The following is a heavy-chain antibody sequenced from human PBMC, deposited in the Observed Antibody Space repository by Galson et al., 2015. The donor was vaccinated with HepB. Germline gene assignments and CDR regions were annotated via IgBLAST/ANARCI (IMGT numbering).Heavy chain of an antibody. D-gene: IGHD6-19*01. V-gene: IGHV3-9*01. CDR3: AKDLDSSGWAGGHDP. J-gene: IGHJ5*02. Sequence: SLRLSCAASGFTFSSYGMHWVRQAPGKGLEWVSGISWNSGSIGYADSVKGRFTISRDNAKNSLYLQMNSLRAEDTALYYCAKDLDSSGWAGGHDPWGQGTLVTVSS. CDR1: GFTFSSYG. CDR2: ISWNSGSI.